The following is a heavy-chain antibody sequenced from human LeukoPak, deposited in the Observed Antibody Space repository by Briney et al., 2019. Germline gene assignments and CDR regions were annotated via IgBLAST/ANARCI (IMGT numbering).Heavy chain of an antibody. V-gene: IGHV3-23*01. CDR2: IGMGDDT. CDR3: AKGFYGSGSSYFDA. Sequence: GGSLRLSCTASGFIFSNFGLSWVRQPPGKGLEWVSAIGMGDDTYYADTVKGRFTISRDNSKNTLFLQMNSLNAEDTAIYYCAKGFYGSGSSYFDAWGQGTLVSVSS. D-gene: IGHD3-10*01. CDR1: GFIFSNFG. J-gene: IGHJ4*02.